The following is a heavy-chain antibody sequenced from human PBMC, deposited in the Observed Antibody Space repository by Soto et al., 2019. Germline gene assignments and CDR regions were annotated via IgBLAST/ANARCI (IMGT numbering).Heavy chain of an antibody. J-gene: IGHJ4*02. CDR3: ARDGGRHSGGIDY. V-gene: IGHV1-69*01. CDR2: IMPIFGTA. Sequence: QVQLVQSGAEVKKPGSSVKVSCKASGGTFSSYSINWVRQAPGQGLERMGEIMPIFGTANYAQKFQGRVTITAAEYTSTAYMELSSLRSEDTAVYYCARDGGRHSGGIDYWGQGTLVPVYS. CDR1: GGTFSSYS. D-gene: IGHD1-26*01.